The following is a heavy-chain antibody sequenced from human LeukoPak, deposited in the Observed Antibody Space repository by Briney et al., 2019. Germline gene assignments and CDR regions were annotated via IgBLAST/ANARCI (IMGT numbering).Heavy chain of an antibody. CDR2: ISNSGTTI. CDR3: ARFIAAPYYFDY. D-gene: IGHD6-13*01. V-gene: IGHV3-11*04. J-gene: IGHJ4*02. Sequence: GGSLGLSCEASGFTFSDYYMSWMRQAPGKGLEWVSYISNSGTTIYYADSVKGRFIIPRDNSKNTLYLQMNSLRAEDTAVYYCARFIAAPYYFDYWGRGTLVTVSS. CDR1: GFTFSDYY.